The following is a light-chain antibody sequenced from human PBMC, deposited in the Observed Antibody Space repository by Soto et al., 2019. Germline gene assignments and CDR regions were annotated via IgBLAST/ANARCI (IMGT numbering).Light chain of an antibody. CDR2: EVT. Sequence: QSALTQPASVSGSPGQSITISCTGTNSDVGGYNYVSWYQQYPGKAPKLIIYEVTNRPSGVSNRFSASKSGNTASLTISGLQPEDAADYYCSSYTTTNTLGVFGGGTKVTVL. J-gene: IGLJ3*02. V-gene: IGLV2-14*01. CDR3: SSYTTTNTLGV. CDR1: NSDVGGYNY.